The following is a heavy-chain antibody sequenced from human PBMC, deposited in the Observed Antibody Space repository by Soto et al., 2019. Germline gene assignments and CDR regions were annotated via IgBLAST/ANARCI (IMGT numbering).Heavy chain of an antibody. CDR2: ISYDGSNK. V-gene: IGHV3-30*18. CDR1: GFIFSNYG. J-gene: IGHJ4*02. CDR3: AKVSREYSGYDRSPCDY. D-gene: IGHD5-12*01. Sequence: GGSLRLSCAASGFIFSNYGMNWVRQAPGKGLEWVALISYDGSNKFYADSVRGRFTISRDNSKNTLYLQMNSLRAEDTAVYYCAKVSREYSGYDRSPCDYWGQGTLVTVSS.